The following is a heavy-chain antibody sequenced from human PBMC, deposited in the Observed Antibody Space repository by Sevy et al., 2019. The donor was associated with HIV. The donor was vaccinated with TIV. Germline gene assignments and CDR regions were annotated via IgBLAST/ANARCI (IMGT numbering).Heavy chain of an antibody. J-gene: IGHJ3*02. CDR1: GFTFSSYW. D-gene: IGHD3-22*01. CDR2: IKQDGSEK. V-gene: IGHV3-7*03. Sequence: GGSLRLSCAASGFTFSSYWMSWVRQAPGNGLEWVANIKQDGSEKYYVDSVKGRFTISRDNAKNSLYLQMNSLRVEDTAVYYCARESQYYDSSGYYYVGAFDIWGQGTMVTVSS. CDR3: ARESQYYDSSGYYYVGAFDI.